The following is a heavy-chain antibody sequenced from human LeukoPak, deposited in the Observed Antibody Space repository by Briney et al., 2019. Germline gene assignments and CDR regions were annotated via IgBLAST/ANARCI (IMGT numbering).Heavy chain of an antibody. CDR1: GYTFTSYD. CDR2: MNPNSGDT. J-gene: IGHJ6*02. V-gene: IGHV1-8*01. D-gene: IGHD6-19*01. CDR3: ARRLIAVVWMGEDYYGMDV. Sequence: GASVKVSCKASGYTFTSYDINWVRQATGQGLEWMGWMNPNSGDTGYAQKFQGRVTMTRNTSISTAYMELSSLRSEDTAVYYCARRLIAVVWMGEDYYGMDVWGQGTTVTVSS.